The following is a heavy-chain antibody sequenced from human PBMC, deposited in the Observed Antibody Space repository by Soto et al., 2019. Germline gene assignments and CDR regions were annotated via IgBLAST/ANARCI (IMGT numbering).Heavy chain of an antibody. V-gene: IGHV3-48*02. CDR1: GFTFSSYS. CDR3: ARVIDRGVGATTYYYYYGMDV. D-gene: IGHD1-26*01. J-gene: IGHJ6*02. CDR2: ISSSSSTI. Sequence: PGGSLRLSCAASGFTFSSYSMNWVLQAPWKGLEWVSYISSSSSTIYYADSVKGRFTISRDNAKNSLYLQMNSLRDEDTAVYYCARVIDRGVGATTYYYYYGMDVWGQGTTVTVSS.